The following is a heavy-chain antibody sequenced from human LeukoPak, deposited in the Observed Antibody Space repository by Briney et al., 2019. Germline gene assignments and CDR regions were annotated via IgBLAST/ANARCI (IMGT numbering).Heavy chain of an antibody. CDR1: GFTFSSYG. J-gene: IGHJ6*02. D-gene: IGHD6-13*01. CDR2: ISYDGSNK. CDR3: AKYHQQLAAYYYYGMDV. V-gene: IGHV3-30*18. Sequence: GRSLRLSCAASGFTFSSYGMHWVRQAPGKGLEWVAVISYDGSNKYYADSVKGRFTISRDNSKNTLYLQMNSLRAEDTAVYYCAKYHQQLAAYYYYGMDVWGQGTTVTVSS.